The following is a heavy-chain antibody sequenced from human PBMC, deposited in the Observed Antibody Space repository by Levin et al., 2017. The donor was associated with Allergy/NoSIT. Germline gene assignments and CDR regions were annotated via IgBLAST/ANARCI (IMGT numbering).Heavy chain of an antibody. D-gene: IGHD5-12*01. CDR1: GFSFSSYG. V-gene: IGHV3-33*01. Sequence: GGSLRLSCAASGFSFSSYGMHWVRQAPGKGLEWVAVIWYDGSNKYYADSVKGRFTISRDNSKNTLYLQMNSLRAEDTAVYYCARDGRGYSGYDFGDFDYWGQGTLVTVSS. CDR2: IWYDGSNK. CDR3: ARDGRGYSGYDFGDFDY. J-gene: IGHJ4*02.